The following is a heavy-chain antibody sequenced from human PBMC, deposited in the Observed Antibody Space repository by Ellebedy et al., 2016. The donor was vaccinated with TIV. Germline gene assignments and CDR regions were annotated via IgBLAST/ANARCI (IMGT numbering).Heavy chain of an antibody. Sequence: PGGSLRLSCAASGFTFRRHGMHWVRQAPGKGLEWVAVIWYDGSDQYYADSVKGRFTISRDNSKNTLYLQMNSLRAEDTAVYYCARASYSDWNVLGYWGQGTLVTVSS. CDR1: GFTFRRHG. V-gene: IGHV3-33*01. CDR2: IWYDGSDQ. CDR3: ARASYSDWNVLGY. J-gene: IGHJ4*02. D-gene: IGHD1-1*01.